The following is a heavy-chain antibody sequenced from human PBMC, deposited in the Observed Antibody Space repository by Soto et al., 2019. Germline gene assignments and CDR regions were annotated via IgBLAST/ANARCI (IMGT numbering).Heavy chain of an antibody. V-gene: IGHV1-8*01. Sequence: QVQLVQSGAEVKKPGASVKVSCTFTSYDINWVRQAAGQGLEWMAWMNPNSGDTRFAQKFQGRVTMTRDNSKFSAYMELSNFRSEDTAVYYCARGPGSSDWRFSYYYMDVWDQGTTVTVSS. D-gene: IGHD6-19*01. CDR3: ARGPGSSDWRFSYYYMDV. J-gene: IGHJ6*02. CDR2: MNPNSGDT. CDR1: FTSYD.